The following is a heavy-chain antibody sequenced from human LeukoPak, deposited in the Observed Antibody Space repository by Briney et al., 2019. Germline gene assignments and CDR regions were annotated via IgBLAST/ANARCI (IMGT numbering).Heavy chain of an antibody. J-gene: IGHJ5*02. D-gene: IGHD1-14*01. CDR1: GYSIISDYY. V-gene: IGHV4-38-2*02. CDR3: ARRSRSGRKPNWFDP. CDR2: IYHTGTT. Sequence: PSETLSLTCTVSGYSIISDYYWGWLRQPPGKELEWIGSIYHTGTTYYNPSLRSRVTISVDMSKNQFSLKLSSVTAADTAVYYCARRSRSGRKPNWFDPWGQGTLVTVSS.